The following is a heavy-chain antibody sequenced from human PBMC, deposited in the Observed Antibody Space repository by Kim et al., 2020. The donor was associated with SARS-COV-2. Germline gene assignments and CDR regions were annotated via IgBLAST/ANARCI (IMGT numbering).Heavy chain of an antibody. CDR2: ISYDGNVR. V-gene: IGHV3-30*03. Sequence: GGSLRLSCAASGFMFSDYGMHWVRQAPGQGLEWVGLISYDGNVRYYADSVKGRFTISRDNSNNTLYLQMNSLRPEDTAVYYCVNVYGDQADSWGQGTLVTVSS. CDR1: GFMFSDYG. J-gene: IGHJ4*02. CDR3: VNVYGDQADS. D-gene: IGHD4-17*01.